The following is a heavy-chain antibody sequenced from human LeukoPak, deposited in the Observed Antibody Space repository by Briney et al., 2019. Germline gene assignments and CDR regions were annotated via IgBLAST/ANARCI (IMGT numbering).Heavy chain of an antibody. Sequence: PSETLSLTCAVYGGSFSGYYWSWICQPPGKGLEWIGEINHSGSTNYNPSLKSRVTISVDTSKNQFSLKLSSVTAADTAVYYCARVSGYQLLPNWFDPWGQGTLVTVSS. CDR3: ARVSGYQLLPNWFDP. V-gene: IGHV4-34*01. CDR1: GGSFSGYY. J-gene: IGHJ5*02. CDR2: INHSGST. D-gene: IGHD2-2*01.